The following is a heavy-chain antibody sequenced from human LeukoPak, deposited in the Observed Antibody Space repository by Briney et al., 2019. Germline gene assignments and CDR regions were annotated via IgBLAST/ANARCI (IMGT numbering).Heavy chain of an antibody. CDR1: GGSISSYY. CDR2: IYYSGST. CDR3: ARDRNDFWSGKYYMDV. Sequence: SETLSLTCTVSGGSISSYYWSWIRQPPGKGLEWIGYIYYSGSTNYNPSLKSRVTISVDTSKNQFSLKLSSVTAADTAVYYCARDRNDFWSGKYYMDVWGKGTTVTVSS. J-gene: IGHJ6*03. D-gene: IGHD3-3*01. V-gene: IGHV4-59*12.